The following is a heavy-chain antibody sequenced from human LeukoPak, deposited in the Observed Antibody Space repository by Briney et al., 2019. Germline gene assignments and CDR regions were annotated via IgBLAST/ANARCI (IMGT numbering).Heavy chain of an antibody. V-gene: IGHV1-2*02. Sequence: VASVKVSCKASGYSFTGYYMHWVRQAPGQGLEWMGWINPSSGGTKYVQNFQGRVTMTRDTSISTAYMELTRLSSDDTAVYYCARSDYYESSGHPDAFGIWGQGTMVIVSS. CDR3: ARSDYYESSGHPDAFGI. CDR1: GYSFTGYY. CDR2: INPSSGGT. J-gene: IGHJ3*02. D-gene: IGHD3-22*01.